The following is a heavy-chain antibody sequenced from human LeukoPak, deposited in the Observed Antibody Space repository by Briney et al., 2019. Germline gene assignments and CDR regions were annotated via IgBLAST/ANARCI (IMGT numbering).Heavy chain of an antibody. CDR3: ARDRIGRRVLYYFDY. CDR2: AHYSGAT. J-gene: IGHJ4*02. CDR1: DGSTSGSNYY. Sequence: TSETLSLTCTISDGSTSGSNYYWGWIRQPPGKGLEWVGTAHYSGATYYNPSLKSRATVSVDTSKNQFSLKLNSVTAADTAVYYCARDRIGRRVLYYFDYWGQGTLVTVSS. D-gene: IGHD1-26*01. V-gene: IGHV4-39*07.